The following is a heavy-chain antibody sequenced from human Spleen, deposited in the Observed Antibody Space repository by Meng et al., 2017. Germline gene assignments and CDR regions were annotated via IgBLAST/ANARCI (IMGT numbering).Heavy chain of an antibody. CDR1: GFTFSNAW. V-gene: IGHV3-15*01. J-gene: IGHJ4*01. Sequence: VQLVESGGGFVKPGGSCRLSFASSGFTFSNAWMTWVRQAPVKGLEWIGRMKSNVDGGTVEYAAAVKGRFFISRDDSENTFYLQMNSLKTEDTAVYYCSGHVDYWGHGTLVTVSS. CDR2: MKSNVDGGTV. CDR3: SGHVDY.